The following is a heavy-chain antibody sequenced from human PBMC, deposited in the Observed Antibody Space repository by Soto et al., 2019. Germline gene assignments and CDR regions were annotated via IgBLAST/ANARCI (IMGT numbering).Heavy chain of an antibody. Sequence: QVHLVQSGAEVKEPGASVKVSCKCSGYTFTSYGITWVRQAPGQGLEWMGWISAHNGNTNYAQKLQGRVTVTRDTSTSTAYMELRSLRSADTAVYYCARGRYGDYWGQGALVTVSS. CDR2: ISAHNGNT. CDR1: GYTFTSYG. CDR3: ARGRYGDY. V-gene: IGHV1-18*01. D-gene: IGHD1-1*01. J-gene: IGHJ4*02.